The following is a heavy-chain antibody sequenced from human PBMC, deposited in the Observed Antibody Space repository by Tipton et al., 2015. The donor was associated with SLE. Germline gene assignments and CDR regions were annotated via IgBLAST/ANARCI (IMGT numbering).Heavy chain of an antibody. Sequence: SLRLSCAASGFTFSSYWMSWVRQAPGKGLEWVANIKQDGSEKYYVDSVKGRFTISRDNAKNSLYLQMNSLRAEDTAVYYCARSLAAAGTRPFDYWGQGTLVTVSS. D-gene: IGHD6-13*01. V-gene: IGHV3-7*01. CDR2: IKQDGSEK. J-gene: IGHJ4*02. CDR3: ARSLAAAGTRPFDY. CDR1: GFTFSSYW.